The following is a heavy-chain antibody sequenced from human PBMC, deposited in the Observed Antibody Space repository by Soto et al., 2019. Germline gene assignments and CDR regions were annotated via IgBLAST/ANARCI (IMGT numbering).Heavy chain of an antibody. CDR1: GFTFSTYA. CDR3: ARDQGRSITCQLDY. J-gene: IGHJ4*02. Sequence: GGSLRLSCAVSGFTFSTYAMHWVRQAPGKGLEWVAVISYDGSNTYYADPVKGRFTISRDNMLYLQMNSLRAEDTAVYYCARDQGRSITCQLDYWGQGTLVTVSS. D-gene: IGHD2-2*01. V-gene: IGHV3-30-3*01. CDR2: ISYDGSNT.